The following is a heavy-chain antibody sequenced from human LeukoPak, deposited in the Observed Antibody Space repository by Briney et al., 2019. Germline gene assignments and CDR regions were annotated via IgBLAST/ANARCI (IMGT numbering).Heavy chain of an antibody. D-gene: IGHD3-10*01. V-gene: IGHV3-9*01. CDR3: ARDGYGSGFGDYFDY. Sequence: GGSLRLSCAASGFRFDDYAMHWVRQAPGKGLEWVSGISWNSGTLAYADSVKGRFTISRDNAKNSLYLQMNSLRAEDTAVYYCARDGYGSGFGDYFDYWGQGTLVTVSS. CDR1: GFRFDDYA. CDR2: ISWNSGTL. J-gene: IGHJ4*02.